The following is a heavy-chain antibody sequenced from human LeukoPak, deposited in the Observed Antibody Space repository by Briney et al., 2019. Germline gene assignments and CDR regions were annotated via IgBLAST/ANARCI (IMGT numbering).Heavy chain of an antibody. J-gene: IGHJ4*02. CDR3: ARGFDFWSGYGYYFDY. CDR1: GFTVSSSY. CDR2: IYSGGST. V-gene: IGHV3-53*01. D-gene: IGHD3-3*01. Sequence: GGSLRLSCAASGFTVSSSYMTWVRQAPGKGLEWVSVIYSGGSTYYADSVKGRFTISRDNSKNTLYLQMNSLRAEDTAVYYCARGFDFWSGYGYYFDYWGQGTLVTVSS.